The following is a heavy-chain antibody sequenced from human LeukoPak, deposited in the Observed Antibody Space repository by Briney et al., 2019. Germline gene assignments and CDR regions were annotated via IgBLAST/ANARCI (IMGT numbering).Heavy chain of an antibody. D-gene: IGHD1-14*01. V-gene: IGHV1-2*04. Sequence: GASVKVSCKTSGYTFIGYYMHWVRQAPGQGLEWMGWINPNSGGTKYAQKFQGWVTMTRDTSTTTAYTELTSLRSNATAVYYCARGGGNQLGPSGGWYFDLWGRGTLVTVSS. CDR1: GYTFIGYY. CDR2: INPNSGGT. J-gene: IGHJ2*01. CDR3: ARGGGNQLGPSGGWYFDL.